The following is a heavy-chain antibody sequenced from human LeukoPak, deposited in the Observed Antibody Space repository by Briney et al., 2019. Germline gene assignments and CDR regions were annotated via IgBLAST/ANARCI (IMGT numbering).Heavy chain of an antibody. CDR2: ISSSGSTR. J-gene: IGHJ4*02. CDR3: ARSPGYSSGWYIDY. CDR1: GLTFSSYE. D-gene: IGHD6-19*01. V-gene: IGHV3-48*03. Sequence: PGGSLRLSCAASGLTFSSYEMNWVRPAPGKGLGWDSYISSSGSTRYYADTVKGRFTISRDNAKNSLFLQMNSLRVEDTAVYYCARSPGYSSGWYIDYWGQGTLVTVSS.